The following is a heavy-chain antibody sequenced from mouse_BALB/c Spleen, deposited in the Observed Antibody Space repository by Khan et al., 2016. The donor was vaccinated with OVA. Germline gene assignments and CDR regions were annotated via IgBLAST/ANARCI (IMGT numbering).Heavy chain of an antibody. CDR3: SRSTINA. V-gene: IGHV14-3*02. J-gene: IGHJ2*01. CDR1: GYTIKDIY. Sequence: VQLKESGAELVKPAASLKLSCTASGYTIKDIYIHWVKQRPEKGLERIRRTDPANGNTKYDPKFKGKATITADTSSNTAYLQLRSLTSEDTAVYYCSRSTINAWGQGTTLTVSS. CDR2: TDPANGNT.